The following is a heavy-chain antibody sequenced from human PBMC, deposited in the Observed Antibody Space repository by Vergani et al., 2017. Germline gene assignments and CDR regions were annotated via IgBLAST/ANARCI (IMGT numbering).Heavy chain of an antibody. J-gene: IGHJ3*02. Sequence: QVQLVQSGAEVKKPGSSVTVSCKASGGTFSSYAISWVRPAPGQGLEWMGGIMPIFGTANYAQKFQGRVTSTADESTRESYMELSSLRSEGTAVYYSARDRGAQILTGYCPTDDAFDIWGQGTMVTVSS. D-gene: IGHD3-9*01. CDR1: GGTFSSYA. CDR3: ARDRGAQILTGYCPTDDAFDI. CDR2: IMPIFGTA. V-gene: IGHV1-69*01.